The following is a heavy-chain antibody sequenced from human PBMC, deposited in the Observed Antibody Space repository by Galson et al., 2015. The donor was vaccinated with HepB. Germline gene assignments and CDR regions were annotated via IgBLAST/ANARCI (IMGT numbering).Heavy chain of an antibody. CDR1: GFTVSSNY. CDR3: AIEGATSPWFDY. V-gene: IGHV3-53*01. Sequence: SLRLSCAASGFTVSSNYMSWVRQAPGKGLEWVSVIYSGGSTYYADSVKGRFTISRDNSKNTLYLQMNSLRAEDTAVYYCAIEGATSPWFDYWGQGTLVTVSS. CDR2: IYSGGST. D-gene: IGHD1-26*01. J-gene: IGHJ4*02.